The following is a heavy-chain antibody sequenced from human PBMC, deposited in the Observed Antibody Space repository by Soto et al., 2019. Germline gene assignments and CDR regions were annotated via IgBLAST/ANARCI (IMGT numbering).Heavy chain of an antibody. V-gene: IGHV3-30*18. CDR2: ISYDGSEK. CDR3: AKSXNFYCSSPNCYKYYFDH. J-gene: IGHJ4*02. D-gene: IGHD2-2*02. Sequence: PGGSLRLSCAASGFTFNTYGMHWVRQAPGKGLEGVAVISYDGSEKYYVDSVKGRFTISKDNSKNTLYLQMNSLRPEDTAVYYCAKSXNFYCSSPNCYKYYFDHWGQGTRVTVSS. CDR1: GFTFNTYG.